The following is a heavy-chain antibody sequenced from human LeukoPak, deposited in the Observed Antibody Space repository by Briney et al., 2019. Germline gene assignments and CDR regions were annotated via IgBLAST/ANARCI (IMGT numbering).Heavy chain of an antibody. CDR1: GGSFSGYY. J-gene: IGHJ4*02. V-gene: IGHV4-34*01. D-gene: IGHD2-15*01. Sequence: PSETLSLTCAVYGGSFSGYYWSWIRQPPGKGLEWIGEINHSGSTNYNPSLKSRVTISVDTSKNQFSLKLSSVTAADTAVNYCARGTRYPQYYFDYWGQGTLVTVSS. CDR3: ARGTRYPQYYFDY. CDR2: INHSGST.